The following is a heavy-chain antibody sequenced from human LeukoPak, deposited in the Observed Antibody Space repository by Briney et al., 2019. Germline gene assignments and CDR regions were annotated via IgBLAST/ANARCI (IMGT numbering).Heavy chain of an antibody. CDR2: IYYSGST. D-gene: IGHD3-10*01. V-gene: IGHV4-39*07. CDR1: GGSISSSSYY. J-gene: IGHJ4*02. Sequence: PSETLSLTCTVSGGSISSSSYYWGWIRQPPGKGLEWIGSIYYSGSTYYNPSLKSRVTISVDTSKNQFSLKLSSVTAADTAVYYCARDIRAARGRFDYWGQGTLVTVSS. CDR3: ARDIRAARGRFDY.